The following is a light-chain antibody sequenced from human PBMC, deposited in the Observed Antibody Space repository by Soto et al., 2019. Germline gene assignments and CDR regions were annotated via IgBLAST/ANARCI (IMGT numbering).Light chain of an antibody. CDR3: SSYTSSSIDYV. J-gene: IGLJ1*01. CDR2: EVS. Sequence: QSALTQPASVSGSPGQSITISCTGTSSDVGGYNYVSWYQQHPGKAPELMIYEVSNRPSGVSNRFSDSKSGNTASLTISGLQAEDEADYYCSSYTSSSIDYVFGTGTKLTVL. V-gene: IGLV2-14*01. CDR1: SSDVGGYNY.